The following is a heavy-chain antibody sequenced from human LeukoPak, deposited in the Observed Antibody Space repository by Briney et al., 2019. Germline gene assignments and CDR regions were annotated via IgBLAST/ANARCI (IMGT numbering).Heavy chain of an antibody. J-gene: IGHJ4*02. CDR2: ICHSGST. Sequence: SETLSLTCTVSGYSISSGYYWGWIRQPPGKGLEWIGSICHSGSTYYNPSLKSRVTISVDTSKDQFSLKLSSVTAADTAVYYCARSPRTSGYPKDWGQGTLVTVSS. CDR1: GYSISSGYY. V-gene: IGHV4-38-2*02. CDR3: ARSPRTSGYPKD. D-gene: IGHD3-22*01.